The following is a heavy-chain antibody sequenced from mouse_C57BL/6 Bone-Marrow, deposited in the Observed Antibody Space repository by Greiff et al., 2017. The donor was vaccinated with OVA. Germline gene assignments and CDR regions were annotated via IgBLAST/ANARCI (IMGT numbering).Heavy chain of an antibody. CDR1: GYTFTSYW. V-gene: IGHV1-72*01. D-gene: IGHD1-1*02. CDR3: ARDSLAMDYY. J-gene: IGHJ4*01. CDR2: IDLNSGGT. Sequence: VQLQQPGAELVKPGASVKLSCKASGYTFTSYWMHWVKQRPGRGLEWIGRIDLNSGGTKYNEKFKSKATLTVDKPSSTAYMQLSSLTSEDSAVYYCARDSLAMDYYWGQGTSVTVSS.